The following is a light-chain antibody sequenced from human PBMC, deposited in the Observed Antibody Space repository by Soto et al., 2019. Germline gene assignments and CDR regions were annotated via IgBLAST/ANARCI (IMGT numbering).Light chain of an antibody. CDR3: MQALQTLWT. CDR1: QSLLHSNGYNY. J-gene: IGKJ1*01. CDR2: LGS. Sequence: DIVMTQSPLSLPVTLGEPASISCRSSQSLLHSNGYNYLDWYLQKPGQSPQLLIYLGSNRASGVPDRFSGSGSGTDFTLKISRVEAEDVGVYYCMQALQTLWTFGQGTKVEIK. V-gene: IGKV2-28*01.